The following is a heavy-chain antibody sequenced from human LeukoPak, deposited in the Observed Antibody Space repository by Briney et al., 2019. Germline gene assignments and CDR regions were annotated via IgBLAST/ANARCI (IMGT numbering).Heavy chain of an antibody. CDR3: ARVGLGDDAFDI. CDR1: GFTFSSYW. J-gene: IGHJ3*02. CDR2: INSDGSST. V-gene: IGHV3-74*01. D-gene: IGHD3/OR15-3a*01. Sequence: GGSLRLSCAASGFTFSSYWMHWVRQAPGKGVVWVSRINSDGSSTSYADSVKGRFTISRDNAKNTLYLQMNSLRAEDTAVYYCARVGLGDDAFDIWGQGTMVTVSS.